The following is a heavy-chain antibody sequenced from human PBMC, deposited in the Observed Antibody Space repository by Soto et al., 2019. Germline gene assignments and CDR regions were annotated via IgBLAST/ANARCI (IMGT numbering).Heavy chain of an antibody. CDR2: ISYDGSNK. Sequence: GGSLRLSCAASGFTFSSYAMHWVRQAPGKGLEWVAVISYDGSNKYYADSVKGRFTISRDNSKNTLYLQMNSLRAEDTAVYYCARGLPTYYYDSSGYPNLRKDYYYYYGMDVWGQGTTVTVSS. J-gene: IGHJ6*02. D-gene: IGHD3-22*01. V-gene: IGHV3-30-3*01. CDR1: GFTFSSYA. CDR3: ARGLPTYYYDSSGYPNLRKDYYYYYGMDV.